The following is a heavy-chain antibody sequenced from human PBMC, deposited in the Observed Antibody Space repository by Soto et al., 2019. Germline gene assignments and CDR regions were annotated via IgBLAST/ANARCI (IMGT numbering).Heavy chain of an antibody. CDR3: ARTNGSGSYYRLEPGAFDI. Sequence: SETLSLTCTVSGGSISSSSYYWGWIRQPPGKGLEWIGSIYYSGSTYYNPSLKSRVTISVDTSKNQFSLKLSSVTAADTAVYYCARTNGSGSYYRLEPGAFDIWRQGTMVTVSS. CDR2: IYYSGST. J-gene: IGHJ3*02. CDR1: GGSISSSSYY. D-gene: IGHD3-10*01. V-gene: IGHV4-39*01.